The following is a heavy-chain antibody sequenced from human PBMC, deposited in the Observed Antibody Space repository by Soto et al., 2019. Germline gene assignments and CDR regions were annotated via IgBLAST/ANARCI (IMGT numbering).Heavy chain of an antibody. Sequence: SETLCLTCAVSGGSISSSNWWSWVRQPPGKGLEWIGEIYHSGSTNYNPSLKSRVTISVDKSKNQFSLRLSSVTAADTAVYYCASVRGGYYYAMDVWGQGTTVTVSS. CDR2: IYHSGST. V-gene: IGHV4-4*02. CDR1: GGSISSSNW. J-gene: IGHJ6*02. CDR3: ASVRGGYYYAMDV. D-gene: IGHD3-10*02.